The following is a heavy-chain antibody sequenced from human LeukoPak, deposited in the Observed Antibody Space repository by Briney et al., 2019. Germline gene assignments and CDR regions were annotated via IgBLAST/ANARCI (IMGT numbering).Heavy chain of an antibody. CDR3: ARVSDSSGYYLDY. J-gene: IGHJ4*02. CDR1: GGSISSSSYY. V-gene: IGHV4-39*07. D-gene: IGHD3-22*01. CDR2: IYYSGST. Sequence: PSETLSLTCTVSGGSISSSSYYWGWIRQPPGKGLEWIGSIYYSGSTNYNPSLKSRVTMSVDTSKNQFSLKLSSVTAADTAVYYCARVSDSSGYYLDYWGQGTLVTVSS.